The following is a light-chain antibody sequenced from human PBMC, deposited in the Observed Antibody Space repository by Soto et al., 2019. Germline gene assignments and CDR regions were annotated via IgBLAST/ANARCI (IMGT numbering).Light chain of an antibody. CDR2: GNS. J-gene: IGLJ1*01. CDR1: SSNIGANYD. Sequence: QSVPTPPPAVSGAPGQRVTISCTGSSSNIGANYDVHWYQQRPGTAPKLLIFGNSNRHSGVPDRFSGSKSGTSASLAITVLQAEDEGDYYCQSYDSTLSARYVFGTGTKVT. CDR3: QSYDSTLSARYV. V-gene: IGLV1-40*01.